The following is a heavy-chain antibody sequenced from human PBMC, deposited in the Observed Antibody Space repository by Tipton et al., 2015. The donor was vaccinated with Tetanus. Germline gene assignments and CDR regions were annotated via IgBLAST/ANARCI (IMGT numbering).Heavy chain of an antibody. Sequence: QSGAEVKKPGSSVKVSCEASGGTFGSYAVNWVRQAPGQGLEWMGGIIPHFGTVEYSQKFQGRVTITADKSSSPAYMELTSLRSEDTAVYYCVRGPPPESDWNYLIDFWGQGTLVTVSS. CDR3: VRGPPPESDWNYLIDF. CDR1: GGTFGSYA. D-gene: IGHD1-7*01. V-gene: IGHV1-69*06. J-gene: IGHJ4*02. CDR2: IIPHFGTV.